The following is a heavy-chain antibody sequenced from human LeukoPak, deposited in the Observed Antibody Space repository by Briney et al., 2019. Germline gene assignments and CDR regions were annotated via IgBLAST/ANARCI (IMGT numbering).Heavy chain of an antibody. CDR3: ARAPEPTAGYTIDWFDP. V-gene: IGHV1-18*01. D-gene: IGHD3-9*01. CDR1: GYTFTNYG. Sequence: ASVKVSCKASGYTFTNYGISWVRQAPGQGLEWMGWISAYNGNTNYAQKFQGRVTMTRDTSTSTVYMELSSLRSEDTAVYYCARAPEPTAGYTIDWFDPWGQGTLVTVSS. J-gene: IGHJ5*02. CDR2: ISAYNGNT.